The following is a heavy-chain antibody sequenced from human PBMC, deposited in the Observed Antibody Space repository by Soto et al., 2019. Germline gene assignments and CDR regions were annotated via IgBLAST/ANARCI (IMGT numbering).Heavy chain of an antibody. CDR3: AKVISDGVDAAPQNPDYDILTGYYPNWFDP. D-gene: IGHD3-9*01. CDR2: ISGSGGST. V-gene: IGHV3-23*01. J-gene: IGHJ5*02. Sequence: GGSLRLSCAASGFTFSSYAMSWVRQAPGKGLEWVSAISGSGGSTYYADSVKGRFTISRDNSKNTLYLQMNSLRAEDTAVYYCAKVISDGVDAAPQNPDYDILTGYYPNWFDPWGQGTLVTVSS. CDR1: GFTFSSYA.